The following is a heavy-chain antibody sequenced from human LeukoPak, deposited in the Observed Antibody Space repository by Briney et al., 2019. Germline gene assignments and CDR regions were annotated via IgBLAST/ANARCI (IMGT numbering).Heavy chain of an antibody. V-gene: IGHV1-2*02. D-gene: IGHD3-3*01. Sequence: ASVKVSCKASGYTFTDYYIHWVRQAPGQGLEWMGWINPNSGGANYAQKFQGRVTMTRDTSISTAYMDLSRLRSDDTAVYYCARLRGITIFGVVINPIFDYWGQGTLVTVSS. CDR1: GYTFTDYY. CDR2: INPNSGGA. CDR3: ARLRGITIFGVVINPIFDY. J-gene: IGHJ4*02.